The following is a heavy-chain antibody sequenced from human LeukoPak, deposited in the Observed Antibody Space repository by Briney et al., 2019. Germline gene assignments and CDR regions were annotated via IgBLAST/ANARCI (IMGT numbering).Heavy chain of an antibody. J-gene: IGHJ4*02. CDR1: GFTFDDYG. Sequence: GGSLRLSCAAPGFTFDDYGMSWVRQAPGKGLEWVSGFNWNGGSTGYADSVKGRFTISRDNAKHSLYLQMNSLRAEDTALYHCARGDCSITSCLIDYWGRGTLVTVSS. CDR2: FNWNGGST. D-gene: IGHD2-2*01. V-gene: IGHV3-20*01. CDR3: ARGDCSITSCLIDY.